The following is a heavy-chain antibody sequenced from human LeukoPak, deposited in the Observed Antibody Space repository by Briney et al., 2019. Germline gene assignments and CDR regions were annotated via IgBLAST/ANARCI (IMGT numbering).Heavy chain of an antibody. V-gene: IGHV1-8*03. CDR2: MNPNSGST. Sequence: GASVKVSCKASGYTFTSSDINWVRQATGQGLEWMGWMNPNSGSTGYAQKFQGRVTLTRNISIRTAYMELSSLRSEDTAVYYCTRGLSRSFDPWGQGTLVTVSS. CDR1: GYTFTSSD. J-gene: IGHJ5*02. D-gene: IGHD2/OR15-2a*01. CDR3: TRGLSRSFDP.